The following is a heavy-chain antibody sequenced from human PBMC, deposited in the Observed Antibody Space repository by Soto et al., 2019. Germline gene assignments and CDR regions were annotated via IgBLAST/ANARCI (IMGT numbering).Heavy chain of an antibody. D-gene: IGHD2-15*01. J-gene: IGHJ6*03. V-gene: IGHV3-11*04. CDR2: ISSSGSTI. CDR3: ARVCGGGSCQVSYYYYMDV. Sequence: AGGSLRLSCAASGFTFSDYYMSWIRQAPGKGLEWVSYISSSGSTIYYADSVKGRFTISRDNAKNSLYLQMNSLRAEDTAVYYCARVCGGGSCQVSYYYYMDVWGKGTTVTVSS. CDR1: GFTFSDYY.